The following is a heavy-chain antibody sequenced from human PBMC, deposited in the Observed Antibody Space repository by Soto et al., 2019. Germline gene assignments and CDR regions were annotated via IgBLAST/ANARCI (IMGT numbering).Heavy chain of an antibody. J-gene: IGHJ4*02. CDR1: GYGFTTYG. CDR3: ARGRYGDY. Sequence: QVHLVQSGAEVKKPGASVKVSCKGSGYGFTTYGITWVRQAPGQGLEWMAWISAHNGNTNYAQKLQGRVTLTRDTSTSTAYMELSSLRSDDTAVYYCARGRYGDYWGQGALVTVSS. CDR2: ISAHNGNT. V-gene: IGHV1-18*01. D-gene: IGHD1-1*01.